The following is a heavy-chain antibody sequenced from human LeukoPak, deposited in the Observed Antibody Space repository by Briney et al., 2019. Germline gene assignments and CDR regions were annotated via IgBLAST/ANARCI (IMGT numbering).Heavy chain of an antibody. J-gene: IGHJ5*02. CDR3: ARDRTDCSGGSCGSWFDP. CDR1: GGSISSYY. CDR2: IYYSGST. V-gene: IGHV4-59*01. D-gene: IGHD2-15*01. Sequence: PSETLSLTCTVSGGSISSYYWSWIRQPPGKGLEWIGYIYYSGSTNYNPSLKSRVTISVDTSKNQFSLKLSSVTAADTAVYYCARDRTDCSGGSCGSWFDPWGQGTLVTVSS.